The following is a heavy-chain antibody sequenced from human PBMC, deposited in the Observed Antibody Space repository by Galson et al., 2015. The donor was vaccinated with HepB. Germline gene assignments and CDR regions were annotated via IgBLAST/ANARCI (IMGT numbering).Heavy chain of an antibody. CDR2: ISASGGNT. D-gene: IGHD3-10*01. J-gene: IGHJ4*02. CDR3: AKGGERGGSYYRVDY. V-gene: IGHV3-23*01. Sequence: SLRLSCAAYGFTFSNYAMSWVRQAPGKGLEWVSGISASGGNTYYADSVKGRFTVSRDNFKNTLYVQMNSLRAGDTAVYYCAKGGERGGSYYRVDYWGQGTLVTVSS. CDR1: GFTFSNYA.